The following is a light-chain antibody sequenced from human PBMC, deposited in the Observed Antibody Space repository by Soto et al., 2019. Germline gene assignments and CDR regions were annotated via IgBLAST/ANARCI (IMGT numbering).Light chain of an antibody. CDR2: GAS. Sequence: EVVLTQSPGTLSLSPGERATLSCRASQSVNSNYLAWYQQKPGQAPRLLISGASSRATGIPDRFSGSGSGRDFTLTISRLKPEDFAVYYCQQYGGSPLVTFGGGTKVEL. V-gene: IGKV3-20*01. J-gene: IGKJ4*01. CDR1: QSVNSNY. CDR3: QQYGGSPLVT.